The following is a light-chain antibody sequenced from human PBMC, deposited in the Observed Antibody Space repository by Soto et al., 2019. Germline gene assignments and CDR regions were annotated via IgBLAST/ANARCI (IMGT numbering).Light chain of an antibody. V-gene: IGLV2-8*01. CDR2: EVT. CDR3: SSYAGSNNFV. J-gene: IGLJ1*01. Sequence: QSALTQPPSASGFPGQSVTISCTGTSSDVGYYDYASWYQQHPGKAPKLVIYEVTKRPSGVPDRVSAAKSGNTASLTVSGLRAEDEADYYCSSYAGSNNFVFGSGTKVTVL. CDR1: SSDVGYYDY.